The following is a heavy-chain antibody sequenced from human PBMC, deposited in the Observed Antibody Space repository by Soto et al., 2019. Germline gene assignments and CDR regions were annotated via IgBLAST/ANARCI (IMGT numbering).Heavy chain of an antibody. CDR1: GGSISSYY. D-gene: IGHD4-17*01. V-gene: IGHV4-59*01. Sequence: ASETLSLTCTVSGGSISSYYWSWIRQPPGKGLEWIGYIYYSGSTNYNPSLKSRVTISVDTSKNQFSLKLSSVTAADTAVYYCATEGYGDDDAFDIWGQGTMVTVSS. J-gene: IGHJ3*02. CDR2: IYYSGST. CDR3: ATEGYGDDDAFDI.